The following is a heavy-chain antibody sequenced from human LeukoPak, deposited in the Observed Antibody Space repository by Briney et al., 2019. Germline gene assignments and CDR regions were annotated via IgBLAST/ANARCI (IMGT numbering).Heavy chain of an antibody. CDR2: ISGSGGST. CDR3: AKDRDVVVAAVFDY. V-gene: IGHV3-23*01. Sequence: GGSQSLFCAVSRHLYRIYDTRWARQAPGKGLEWVTAISGSGGSTYYADSVKGRFTISRDNSKNTLYLEMSSLRAEDTAVYYCAKDRDVVVAAVFDYWGQGTLVTVSS. D-gene: IGHD2-15*01. CDR1: RHLYRIYD. J-gene: IGHJ4*02.